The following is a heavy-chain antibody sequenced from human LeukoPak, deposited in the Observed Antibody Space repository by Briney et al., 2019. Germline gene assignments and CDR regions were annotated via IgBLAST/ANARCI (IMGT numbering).Heavy chain of an antibody. V-gene: IGHV3-7*01. Sequence: GGSLRLSCAASGFTFSSYWMSWVRQAPGRGLGWVATIKQDGSEKYYVDSVKGRFTISRDNAKNSLYLQMNSLRAEDTAVYYCAKMVGSSWALFDYWGQGTLVTVSS. CDR1: GFTFSSYW. CDR2: IKQDGSEK. D-gene: IGHD6-13*01. CDR3: AKMVGSSWALFDY. J-gene: IGHJ4*02.